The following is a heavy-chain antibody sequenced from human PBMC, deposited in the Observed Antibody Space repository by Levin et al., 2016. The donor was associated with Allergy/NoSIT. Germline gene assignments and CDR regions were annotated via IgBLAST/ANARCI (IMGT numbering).Heavy chain of an antibody. V-gene: IGHV3-23*01. Sequence: VRQAPGKGLEWVSTVSDSGSGTYYADSVKGRFTISRDNSKNTLYLQMNSLRVEDTALFYCAKREIGSATRFEYWGQGTLVTVSS. CDR2: VSDSGSGT. D-gene: IGHD2-15*01. J-gene: IGHJ4*02. CDR3: AKREIGSATRFEY.